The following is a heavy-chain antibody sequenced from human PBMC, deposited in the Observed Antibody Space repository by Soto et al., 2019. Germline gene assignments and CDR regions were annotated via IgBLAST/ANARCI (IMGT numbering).Heavy chain of an antibody. CDR1: GGCISSGGYS. V-gene: IGHV4-30-2*01. Sequence: SETMSVTCAVGGGCISSGGYSCSWMRQPPGKGLEWIGYIYHSGSTYYNPSLKSRVTISVDRSKNQFSLKLSSVTAADTAVYYCARVPDVWGQGTTVTVSS. J-gene: IGHJ6*02. CDR2: IYHSGST. CDR3: ARVPDV.